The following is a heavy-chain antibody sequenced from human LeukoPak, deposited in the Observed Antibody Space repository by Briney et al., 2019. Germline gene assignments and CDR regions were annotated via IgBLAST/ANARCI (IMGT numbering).Heavy chain of an antibody. V-gene: IGHV4-34*01. Sequence: SKTLSLTCAVYGDSFSDFYWSWIRQPPGKGLEWIGEINRGGSTNYNPSLKSRVTISLDTSVNQFFLRLSPVTAADAGVYYCAGERASNNYNNWFDPWGQGTLVTVSS. CDR1: GDSFSDFY. J-gene: IGHJ5*02. CDR2: INRGGST. CDR3: AGERASNNYNNWFDP. D-gene: IGHD4-11*01.